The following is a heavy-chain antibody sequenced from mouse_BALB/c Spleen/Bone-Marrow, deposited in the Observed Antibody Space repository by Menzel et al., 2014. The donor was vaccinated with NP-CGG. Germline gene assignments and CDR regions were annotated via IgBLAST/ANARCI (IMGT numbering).Heavy chain of an antibody. CDR2: IDTSDSYT. V-gene: IGHV1-69*01. D-gene: IGHD2-2*01. CDR1: GYTFTDNW. J-gene: IGHJ4*01. Sequence: VQLQQSGAELGMPGASVKMSCKASGYTFTDNWIYWVKQRPGQGLEWIGAIDTSDSYTNFNQEFMGKASLTVDASSSTAYMQVSSLTSDDSAVYYCARGGHGFSLDYWGQGTSVTVSS. CDR3: ARGGHGFSLDY.